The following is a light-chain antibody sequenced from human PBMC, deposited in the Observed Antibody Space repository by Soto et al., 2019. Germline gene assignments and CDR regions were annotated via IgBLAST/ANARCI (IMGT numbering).Light chain of an antibody. J-gene: IGKJ3*01. Sequence: DIVMTQSPLSLPVTPGEPASISCRSSQSLLHSNGYNYLDWYLQKPGQSPQLLIYLGSNRASGVPDRFSGSGSGTDFTLKISRVEAEDVGVYYFMQALQPLGFGPGTKVDIK. CDR2: LGS. V-gene: IGKV2-28*01. CDR1: QSLLHSNGYNY. CDR3: MQALQPLG.